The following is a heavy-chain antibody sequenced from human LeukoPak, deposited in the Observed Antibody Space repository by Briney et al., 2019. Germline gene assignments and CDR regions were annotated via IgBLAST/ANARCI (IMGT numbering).Heavy chain of an antibody. CDR1: GFTFSSYW. D-gene: IGHD2-15*01. Sequence: PGGSLRLSCAASGFTFSSYWMSWVRQAPGKGLEWVANIKQDGSEKYYVDSVKGRFTISRDNAKNSLYLQMNSLRAEDTAVYYCARDCSGGSCYSGHDYWGQGTLVTVSS. J-gene: IGHJ4*02. CDR3: ARDCSGGSCYSGHDY. V-gene: IGHV3-7*01. CDR2: IKQDGSEK.